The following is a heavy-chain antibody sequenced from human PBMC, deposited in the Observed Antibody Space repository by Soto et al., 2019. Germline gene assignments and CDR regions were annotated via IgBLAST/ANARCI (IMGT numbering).Heavy chain of an antibody. Sequence: EGQLVESGGGLVQPGGSLRLSCATSGFTFSTYDIHWVRQTTGRGLEWVSAVGHAFDAYYADSVRGRFTISRENAKNSFYLQMNSLTAGDTAVYYCATLGARIYWGQGILVTVSS. J-gene: IGHJ4*02. CDR3: ATLGARIY. V-gene: IGHV3-13*04. CDR1: GFTFSTYD. CDR2: VGHAFDA. D-gene: IGHD7-27*01.